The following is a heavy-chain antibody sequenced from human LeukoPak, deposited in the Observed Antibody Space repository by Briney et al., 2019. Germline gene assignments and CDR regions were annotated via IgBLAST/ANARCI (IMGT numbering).Heavy chain of an antibody. V-gene: IGHV3-7*01. CDR3: ARDSLYGDYVEYYYYYYGMDV. CDR2: IKQDGSEK. CDR1: GFTFSSYW. D-gene: IGHD4-17*01. J-gene: IGHJ6*02. Sequence: GGSLRLSCAASGFTFSSYWMSWVRQAPGKGLEWVANIKQDGSEKYYVDSVKGRFTISRDNAKNSLYLKMNSLRAEDTAVYYCARDSLYGDYVEYYYYYYGMDVWGQGTTVTVSS.